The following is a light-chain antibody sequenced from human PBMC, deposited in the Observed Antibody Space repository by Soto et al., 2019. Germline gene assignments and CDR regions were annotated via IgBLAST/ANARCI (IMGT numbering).Light chain of an antibody. V-gene: IGKV3-20*01. Sequence: EIVLTQSPGTLSLSPGERATLSCRASQSVSSSYLAWYQQKPGQAPSLLIYGASSRATGIPDRFSGNGSGTDFTLTISRLEPEDFAVYYCQQYDSSPWTFGQGTKVEIK. J-gene: IGKJ1*01. CDR2: GAS. CDR1: QSVSSSY. CDR3: QQYDSSPWT.